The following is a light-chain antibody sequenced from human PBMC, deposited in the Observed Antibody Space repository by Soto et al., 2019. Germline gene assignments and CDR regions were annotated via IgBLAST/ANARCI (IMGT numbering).Light chain of an antibody. CDR2: AAS. CDR1: QSISNY. J-gene: IGKJ4*01. V-gene: IGKV1-39*01. CDR3: QQSYSTWLT. Sequence: DVPMTQSPSSLSASVGDRVTITCRAGQSISNYLNWYQKKPGRAPKILIYAASNLEDEVPSRFSGSGSGTEFTLTISSLQLDDVATYYCQQSYSTWLTFGGGTKVAI.